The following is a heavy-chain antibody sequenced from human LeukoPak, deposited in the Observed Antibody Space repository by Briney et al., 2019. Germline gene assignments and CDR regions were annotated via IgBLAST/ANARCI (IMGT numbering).Heavy chain of an antibody. Sequence: ASETLSLTCTVSGGSISSYYWSWIRQPPGKGLEWIGYIYYSGSTNYNPSLKGRVTISVDTSKNQFSLKLSSVTAADTAVYYCARDRVAGYFDLWGRGTLVTVSS. D-gene: IGHD2-15*01. V-gene: IGHV4-59*01. CDR1: GGSISSYY. CDR2: IYYSGST. CDR3: ARDRVAGYFDL. J-gene: IGHJ2*01.